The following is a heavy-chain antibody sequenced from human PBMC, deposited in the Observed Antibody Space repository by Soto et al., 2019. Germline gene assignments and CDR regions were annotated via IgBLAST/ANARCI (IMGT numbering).Heavy chain of an antibody. CDR1: GGSISSGDYY. V-gene: IGHV4-30-4*01. D-gene: IGHD2-21*02. J-gene: IGHJ5*02. Sequence: QVQLQESGPGLVKPSQTLSLTCTVSGGSISSGDYYWSWIRQSPGKGLEWIGYIHYSGITFYNPSLKSRVTISVGTSQNQFSLKLTSVTAADTAVYYCATYVVGTAIGMGWFDPWGQGTLVTVSS. CDR2: IHYSGIT. CDR3: ATYVVGTAIGMGWFDP.